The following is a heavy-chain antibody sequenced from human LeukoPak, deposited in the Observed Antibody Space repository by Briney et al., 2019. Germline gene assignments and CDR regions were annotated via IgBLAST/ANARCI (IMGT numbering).Heavy chain of an antibody. CDR1: GFTFSSYS. Sequence: PGGSLRLSCAASGFTFSSYSMNWVRQAPGKGLEWVSSISSSSSYIYYADSVKGRFTISRDNAKNSLYLQMNSLRAEDTAVYYWARGGYNWNDVGFDYWGQGTLVTVSS. V-gene: IGHV3-21*01. CDR3: ARGGYNWNDVGFDY. CDR2: ISSSSSYI. D-gene: IGHD1-1*01. J-gene: IGHJ4*02.